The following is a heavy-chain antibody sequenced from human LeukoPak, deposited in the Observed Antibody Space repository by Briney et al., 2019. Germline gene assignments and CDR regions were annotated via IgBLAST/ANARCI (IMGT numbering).Heavy chain of an antibody. J-gene: IGHJ4*02. V-gene: IGHV3-23*01. D-gene: IGHD1-1*01. CDR2: VSGSGGGT. Sequence: GGSLRLSCAASGFTFSNYAMNWVRQVPGKGLEWVSGVSGSGGGTYYADSVKGRFTISRDNSKNTLYLQMNSLRAEDTAVYYCAKTTGTDRTRPDYWGQGTLVTVSS. CDR1: GFTFSNYA. CDR3: AKTTGTDRTRPDY.